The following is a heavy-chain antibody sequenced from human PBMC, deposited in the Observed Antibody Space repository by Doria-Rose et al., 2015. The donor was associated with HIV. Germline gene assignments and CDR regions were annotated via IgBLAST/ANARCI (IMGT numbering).Heavy chain of an antibody. CDR1: GGSFSGYY. CDR2: INHSGIT. D-gene: IGHD1-1*01. Sequence: QVQLQESGAGLVKPSETLSLTCAVFGGSFSGYYWSWIRQPPGKGLAWIGEINHSGITNYKTSLTSRVTIALDTSKNLFSLKLSSVTAADTAVYYCARGLLRGGWNDVDYYYGMDVWGQGTTVTVSS. V-gene: IGHV4-34*01. CDR3: ARGLLRGGWNDVDYYYGMDV. J-gene: IGHJ6*02.